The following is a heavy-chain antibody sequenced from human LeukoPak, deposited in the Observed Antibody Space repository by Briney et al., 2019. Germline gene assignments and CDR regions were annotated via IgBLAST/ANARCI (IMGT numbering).Heavy chain of an antibody. CDR3: TRDSPPRVGEFYDAFDG. D-gene: IGHD3-16*01. V-gene: IGHV3-48*04. J-gene: IGHJ3*01. CDR2: ISTSSSTE. CDR1: GFTFSRFS. Sequence: PGGSLRLSCEASGFTFSRFSMNWVRQAPGKGLEWISHISTSSSTEYYAASMKGRSTFSRNNNKNSLLLLIDRLRAENTAIYCGTRDSPPRVGEFYDAFDGWGQGAMVTASS.